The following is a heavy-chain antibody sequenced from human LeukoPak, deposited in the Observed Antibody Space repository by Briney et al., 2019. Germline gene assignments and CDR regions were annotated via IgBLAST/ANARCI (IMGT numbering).Heavy chain of an antibody. CDR3: ARESFRAAAAFDY. D-gene: IGHD6-13*01. Sequence: ASVKVSCKASGYTFTGYYMHWVRQAPGRGLEWMGWINPNSGGTNYAQKFQGRVTMTRDTSISTAYMELSRLRSDDTAVYYCARESFRAAAAFDYWGQGTLVTVSS. CDR2: INPNSGGT. V-gene: IGHV1-2*02. CDR1: GYTFTGYY. J-gene: IGHJ4*02.